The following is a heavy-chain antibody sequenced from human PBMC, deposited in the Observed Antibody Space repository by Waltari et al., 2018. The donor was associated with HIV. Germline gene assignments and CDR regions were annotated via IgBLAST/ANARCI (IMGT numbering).Heavy chain of an antibody. V-gene: IGHV4-39*02. D-gene: IGHD3-22*01. CDR2: VYYSGGT. CDR3: VRDNTSGYLFDY. J-gene: IGHJ4*02. Sequence: QLQLQESGPGLVKPSETLSLPCPVSGGSISSRSYYWGWIRQPPGKGLEWIGSVYYSGGTYYNPSLWSRVTISIDTSKNHFSLRLSSVTAADTAVYFCVRDNTSGYLFDYWGQGTLVTVSS. CDR1: GGSISSRSYY.